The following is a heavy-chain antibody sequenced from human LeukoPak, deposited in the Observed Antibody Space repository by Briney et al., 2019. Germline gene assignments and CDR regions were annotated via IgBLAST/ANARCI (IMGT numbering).Heavy chain of an antibody. V-gene: IGHV3-30*02. Sequence: MHWVRQAPGKGLEWVAFVRYDGSNKYYADSVKGRFTISRDNSKNTLYLQMNSLRAEDTAVYYCAKDGGGIGDFWSGYPDYWAREPWSPSPQ. D-gene: IGHD3-3*01. J-gene: IGHJ4*02. CDR3: AKDGGGIGDFWSGYPDY. CDR2: VRYDGSNK.